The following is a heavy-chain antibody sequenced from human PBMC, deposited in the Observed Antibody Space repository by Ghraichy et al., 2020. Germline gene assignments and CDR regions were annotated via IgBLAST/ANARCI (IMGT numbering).Heavy chain of an antibody. J-gene: IGHJ5*02. D-gene: IGHD6-19*01. CDR3: ARKYSSGWVNWFDP. Sequence: ASVKVSCKASGYTFTGYYMHWVRQAPGQGLEWMGWINPNSGGTNYAQKFQGRVTMTRDTSISTAYMELSRLRSDDTAVYYCARKYSSGWVNWFDPWGQGTLVTVSS. V-gene: IGHV1-2*02. CDR2: INPNSGGT. CDR1: GYTFTGYY.